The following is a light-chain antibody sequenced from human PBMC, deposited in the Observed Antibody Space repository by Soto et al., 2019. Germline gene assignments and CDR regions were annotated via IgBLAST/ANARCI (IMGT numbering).Light chain of an antibody. J-gene: IGLJ2*01. V-gene: IGLV1-40*01. Sequence: QSVLTQPPSVSGSPGQRVTISCTGSSSNIGAGYDVYWYQQLPGTAPKLILYGNSNRPSGVPDRFSGSKSGTSASLAITGLQAEDEADYYCQSSDSSLSASVVFGGGTKLTVL. CDR3: QSSDSSLSASVV. CDR1: SSNIGAGYD. CDR2: GNS.